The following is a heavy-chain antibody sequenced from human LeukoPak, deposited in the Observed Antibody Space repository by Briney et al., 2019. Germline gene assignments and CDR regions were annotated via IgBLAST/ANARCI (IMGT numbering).Heavy chain of an antibody. Sequence: SGGSLRLSCAASGFTFSTYSMNWVRQAPGKGLEWVSSISTRSTYRYYADSVKGRFTIYRDDAKNSLYLQMNSLRAEDTAIYYCATDYGLDNWGQGTLVTVSS. J-gene: IGHJ4*02. CDR2: ISTRSTYR. D-gene: IGHD3-16*01. CDR3: ATDYGLDN. V-gene: IGHV3-21*01. CDR1: GFTFSTYS.